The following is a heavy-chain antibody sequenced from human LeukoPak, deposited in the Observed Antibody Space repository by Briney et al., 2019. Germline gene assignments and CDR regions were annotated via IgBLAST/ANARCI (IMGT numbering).Heavy chain of an antibody. D-gene: IGHD3-10*01. V-gene: IGHV1-69*05. Sequence: SVKVSCKASGGTFSSYAISWVRQAPGQGLEWMGGIIPIFGTANYAQKFQGRVTITTDESTSTAYMELSSLRAEDTAVYYCAQDGSGSYGGPFDYWGQGTLVTVSS. CDR3: AQDGSGSYGGPFDY. J-gene: IGHJ4*02. CDR2: IIPIFGTA. CDR1: GGTFSSYA.